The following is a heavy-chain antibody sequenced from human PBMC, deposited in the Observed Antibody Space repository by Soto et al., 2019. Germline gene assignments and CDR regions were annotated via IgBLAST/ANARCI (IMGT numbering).Heavy chain of an antibody. V-gene: IGHV4-39*01. CDR1: GCSIRSSSFY. Sequence: ASGTPSPTCPVSGCSIRSSSFYWGWVRQPPGKGVEWIGSIYYSGSTYYNPSLKSRVTISVDTSKNQFSLKLSSVTAADTAVYYCARHYCSGGSRYSRNWFDPWGQGTLVTVSS. D-gene: IGHD2-15*01. J-gene: IGHJ5*02. CDR2: IYYSGST. CDR3: ARHYCSGGSRYSRNWFDP.